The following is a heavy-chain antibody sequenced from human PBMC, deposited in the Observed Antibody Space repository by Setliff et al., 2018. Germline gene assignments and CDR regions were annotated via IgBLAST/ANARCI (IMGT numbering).Heavy chain of an antibody. V-gene: IGHV1-2*02. Sequence: ASVKVSCKASGYTFISYALHWVRQAPGQRLQWMGWINPKSGVTKYAQAFQDRVTMTRDTSITTAYMELSSLTYDDTAVYYCARDGASWLNWFDPWGQGTLVTVSS. D-gene: IGHD2-2*01. J-gene: IGHJ5*02. CDR1: GYTFISYA. CDR3: ARDGASWLNWFDP. CDR2: INPKSGVT.